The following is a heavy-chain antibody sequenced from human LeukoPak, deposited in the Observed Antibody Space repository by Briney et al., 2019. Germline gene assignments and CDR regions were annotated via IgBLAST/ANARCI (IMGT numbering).Heavy chain of an antibody. Sequence: GGSLRLSCAASGFTFSSYAMSWVRQAPGKGLEWVSAISGSGGSTYYADSVKGRFTISRDNSKNTLYLQMNSLRAEDTAVYYCAKVYYDSSGSNYFDYWGQGTLVTVSS. D-gene: IGHD3-22*01. CDR2: ISGSGGST. J-gene: IGHJ4*02. CDR1: GFTFSSYA. V-gene: IGHV3-23*01. CDR3: AKVYYDSSGSNYFDY.